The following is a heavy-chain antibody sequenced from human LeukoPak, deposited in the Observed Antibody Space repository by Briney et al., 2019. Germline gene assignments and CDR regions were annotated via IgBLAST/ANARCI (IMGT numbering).Heavy chain of an antibody. CDR1: GYTFTSYA. V-gene: IGHV1-18*01. J-gene: IGHJ4*02. D-gene: IGHD6-13*01. CDR2: ISAYNGNT. Sequence: ASVKVSCKASGYTFTSYAMNWVRQAPGQGLEWMGWISAYNGNTNYAQKLQGRVTMTTDTSTSTAYMELRSLRSDDTAVYYCARDVPYSSSWYGGGYWGQGTLVTVSS. CDR3: ARDVPYSSSWYGGGY.